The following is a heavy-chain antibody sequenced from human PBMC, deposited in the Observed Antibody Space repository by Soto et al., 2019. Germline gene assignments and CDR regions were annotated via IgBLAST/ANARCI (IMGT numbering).Heavy chain of an antibody. Sequence: PGGSLRLSCAASGFTFSSYWMHWVRQAPGKGLVWVSRINGDGSRTNYADSVKGRFTISRDNAKNTLYLQMNSLRAEETAVYYCARGVRGAYGLDIWGQGTMVTVS. J-gene: IGHJ3*02. V-gene: IGHV3-74*01. CDR2: INGDGSRT. D-gene: IGHD2-21*01. CDR1: GFTFSSYW. CDR3: ARGVRGAYGLDI.